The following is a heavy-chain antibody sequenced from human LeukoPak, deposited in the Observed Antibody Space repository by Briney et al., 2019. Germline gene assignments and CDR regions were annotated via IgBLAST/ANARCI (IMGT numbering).Heavy chain of an antibody. Sequence: GASVKVSCTASGGTFSSYAISWVRQAPGQGLEWMGGIIPIFGTANYAQKFQGRVTITADESTSTAYMELRSLRSDDTAVYYCARGGIAEPFDYWGQGTLVTVSS. J-gene: IGHJ4*02. D-gene: IGHD6-13*01. V-gene: IGHV1-69*13. CDR2: IIPIFGTA. CDR3: ARGGIAEPFDY. CDR1: GGTFSSYA.